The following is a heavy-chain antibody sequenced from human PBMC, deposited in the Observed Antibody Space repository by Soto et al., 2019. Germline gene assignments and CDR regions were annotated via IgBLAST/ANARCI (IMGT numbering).Heavy chain of an antibody. J-gene: IGHJ6*02. Sequence: SVKVSCKASGGTFSSYAISWVRQAPGQGLEWMGGIIPIFGTANYAQKFQGRVTITADESTSTAYMELSSLRSEDTAVYYCARAPKYYYDSSGYYSLRGYYYYGMDVWGQGTTVTVSS. V-gene: IGHV1-69*13. CDR2: IIPIFGTA. CDR1: GGTFSSYA. D-gene: IGHD3-22*01. CDR3: ARAPKYYYDSSGYYSLRGYYYYGMDV.